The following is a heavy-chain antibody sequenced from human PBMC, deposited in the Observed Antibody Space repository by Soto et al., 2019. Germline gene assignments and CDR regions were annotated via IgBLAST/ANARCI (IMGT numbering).Heavy chain of an antibody. D-gene: IGHD6-13*01. CDR2: IYYSGST. CDR3: ARVLAAAGYNWFDP. J-gene: IGHJ5*02. V-gene: IGHV4-59*01. Sequence: PSETLSLTCTVSGGSISSYYWSWSRQPPGKGLEWIGYIYYSGSTNYNPSLKSRVTISVDTSKNQFSLKLSSVTAADTAVYYCARVLAAAGYNWFDPWGQGTLVTV. CDR1: GGSISSYY.